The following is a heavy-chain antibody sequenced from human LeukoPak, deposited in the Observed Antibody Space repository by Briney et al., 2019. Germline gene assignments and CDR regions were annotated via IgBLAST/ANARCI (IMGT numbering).Heavy chain of an antibody. CDR1: GGSISSYY. V-gene: IGHV4-4*07. Sequence: SETLSLTCTVSGGSISSYYWSWIRQPAGKGLEWIGRIYTSGSTNYNPSLKSRVTMSVDTSKNQFSLKLSSVTAADTAVYYCARDNYDFWSGYKGGNWFDPWGQGTLVTVSS. CDR3: ARDNYDFWSGYKGGNWFDP. CDR2: IYTSGST. D-gene: IGHD3-3*01. J-gene: IGHJ5*02.